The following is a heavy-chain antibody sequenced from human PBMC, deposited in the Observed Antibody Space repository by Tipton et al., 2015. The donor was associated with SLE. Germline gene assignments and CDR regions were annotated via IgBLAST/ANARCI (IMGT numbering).Heavy chain of an antibody. D-gene: IGHD2-8*01. V-gene: IGHV3-7*01. CDR2: IKQDGSEK. J-gene: IGHJ5*02. CDR3: ARHDTNYGRNWFDP. Sequence: GSLRLSCAASGFTFSSYWMSWVRQAPGKGLEWVANIKQDGSEKYYVDSVKGRFTISRDNAKNSLYLQMNSLRAEDTAVYYCARHDTNYGRNWFDPWGQGTLVTVSS. CDR1: GFTFSSYW.